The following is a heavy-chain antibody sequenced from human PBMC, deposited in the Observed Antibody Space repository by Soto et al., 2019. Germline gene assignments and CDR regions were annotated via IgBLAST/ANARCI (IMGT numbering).Heavy chain of an antibody. CDR2: MSAYNGNT. D-gene: IGHD3-22*01. J-gene: IGHJ3*02. CDR1: GDSFTSYG. Sequence: GASVKVSCEACGDSFTSYGISWVRQAPGQGLEWMGWMSAYNGNTNYAQKLQGRVTMTTDTSTSTAYMELRSLRSDDPAVYYCARPLYSYDSSGLDAFDIWGQGTMVTVSS. V-gene: IGHV1-18*01. CDR3: ARPLYSYDSSGLDAFDI.